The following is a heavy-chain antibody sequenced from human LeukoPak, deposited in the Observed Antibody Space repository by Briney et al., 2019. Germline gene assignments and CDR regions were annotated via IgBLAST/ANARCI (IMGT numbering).Heavy chain of an antibody. CDR1: GFTFSDYY. CDR3: ARESRVSSAAAGIVSFP. J-gene: IGHJ5*02. CDR2: ISSSGSTI. Sequence: GGSLRLSCAASGFTFSDYYMSWIRQAPGKGLEWVSYISSSGSTIYYADSVKGRFTISRDNAKDSLYLQMNSLRAEDTAVYYCARESRVSSAAAGIVSFPWGQGTLVTVSS. D-gene: IGHD6-13*01. V-gene: IGHV3-11*01.